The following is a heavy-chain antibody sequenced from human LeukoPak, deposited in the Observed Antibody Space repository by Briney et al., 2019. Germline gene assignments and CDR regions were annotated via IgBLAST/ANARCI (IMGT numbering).Heavy chain of an antibody. Sequence: ASVKVSCKASGYTFTSYGISWVRQAPGQGLEWMGRISAYNGNTNYAQKLQGRVTMTTDTSTSTAYMELRSLRSDDTAVYYCARESGEWELSFDAFDIWGQGTMVTVSS. CDR1: GYTFTSYG. CDR2: ISAYNGNT. V-gene: IGHV1-18*01. D-gene: IGHD1-26*01. CDR3: ARESGEWELSFDAFDI. J-gene: IGHJ3*02.